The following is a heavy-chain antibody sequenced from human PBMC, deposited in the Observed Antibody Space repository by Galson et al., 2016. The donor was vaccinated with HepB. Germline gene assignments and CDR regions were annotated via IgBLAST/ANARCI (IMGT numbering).Heavy chain of an antibody. CDR3: ARIRYTNTWYSYYYGMDV. V-gene: IGHV2-70*01. J-gene: IGHJ6*02. D-gene: IGHD6-13*01. CDR1: GFSLSTSGMR. Sequence: PALVKPTQTLTLTCTFSGFSLSTSGMRVIWIRQPPGKALEWLSLIDGGGDKYNSISLKTRLTISKDTSKNQVVLTMTNMDPVDTRTYYCARIRYTNTWYSYYYGMDVWGQGTAVTVSS. CDR2: IDGGGDK.